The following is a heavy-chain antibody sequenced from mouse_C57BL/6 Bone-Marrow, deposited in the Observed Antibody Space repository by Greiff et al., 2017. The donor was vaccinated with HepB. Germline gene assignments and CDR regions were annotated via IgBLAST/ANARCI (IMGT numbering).Heavy chain of an antibody. V-gene: IGHV5-16*01. J-gene: IGHJ1*03. CDR2: INYDGSST. CDR1: GFTFSDYY. Sequence: EVKLMESEGGLVQPGSSMKLSCTASGFTFSDYYMAWVRQVPEKGLEWVANINYDGSSTYYLDSLKSRFIISRDNAKKILYLQMSRLKSEDTATYYCARDYYGSSYRYFGVWGTGTTVTVSS. D-gene: IGHD1-1*01. CDR3: ARDYYGSSYRYFGV.